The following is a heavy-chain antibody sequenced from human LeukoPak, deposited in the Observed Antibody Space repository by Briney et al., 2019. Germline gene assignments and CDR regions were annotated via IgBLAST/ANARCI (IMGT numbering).Heavy chain of an antibody. J-gene: IGHJ5*02. D-gene: IGHD2-2*01. CDR2: INHSGST. V-gene: IGHV4-34*01. CDR3: ARHPPTWYCSSTSCYPS. CDR1: GGSFSGYY. Sequence: PSETLSLTCAVYGGSFSGYYWSWIRQPPGKGLEWIGEINHSGSTNYNPSLKSRVTISVDTSKNQFSLKLSSVTAADTAVYYCARHPPTWYCSSTSCYPSWGQGTLVTVSS.